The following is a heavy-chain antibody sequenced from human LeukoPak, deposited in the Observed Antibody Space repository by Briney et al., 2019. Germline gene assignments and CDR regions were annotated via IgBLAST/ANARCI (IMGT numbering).Heavy chain of an antibody. V-gene: IGHV4-61*02. CDR2: IYTSGST. J-gene: IGHJ3*02. CDR1: GGSISSGSYY. Sequence: SETLSLTCTVSGGSISSGSYYWSWIRQPAGKGLEWIGRIYTSGSTNYNPSLKSRVTISVDTSKDQFSLKLSSVTAADTAVYYCARELVYSYGSHDAFDIWGQGTMVTVSS. D-gene: IGHD5-18*01. CDR3: ARELVYSYGSHDAFDI.